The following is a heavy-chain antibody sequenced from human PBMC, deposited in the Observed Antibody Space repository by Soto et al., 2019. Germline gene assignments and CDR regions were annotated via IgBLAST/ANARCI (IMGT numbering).Heavy chain of an antibody. J-gene: IGHJ5*02. CDR1: GFSLSTSGVG. CDR2: IYWDDDK. Sequence: QITLKESGPTLVKPTQTLTLTCTFSGFSLSTSGVGVGWIRQPPGKALEWLALIYWDDDKRYSPSLKSRLTSTKDTSKNQVVLTVTNMYPVDTATYYGARHTGGATILRNWFDPWGQGTLVTVSS. CDR3: ARHTGGATILRNWFDP. V-gene: IGHV2-5*02. D-gene: IGHD5-12*01.